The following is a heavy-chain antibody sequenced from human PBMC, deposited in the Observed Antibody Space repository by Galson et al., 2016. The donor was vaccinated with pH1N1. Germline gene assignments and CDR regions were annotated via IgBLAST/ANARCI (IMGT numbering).Heavy chain of an antibody. CDR3: ARTDYGDGFYYYGMDV. Sequence: LSLTCTVSGGSISSDDSYWSWIRQPPGKGLEWIGYIYYSGSTYYNPSLKSRVTISVYTSKNQFSLKLSSVTAADTAVYYCARTDYGDGFYYYGMDVWGQGTTVTVSS. CDR1: GGSISSDDSY. J-gene: IGHJ6*02. V-gene: IGHV4-30-4*01. CDR2: IYYSGST. D-gene: IGHD4-17*01.